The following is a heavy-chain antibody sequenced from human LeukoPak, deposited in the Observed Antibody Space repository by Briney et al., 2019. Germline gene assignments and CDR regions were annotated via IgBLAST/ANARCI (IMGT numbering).Heavy chain of an antibody. V-gene: IGHV6-1*01. CDR2: TYYRSKWYN. CDR1: GDSVSSNSAA. Sequence: SQTLSLTCAISGDSVSSNSAAWNWIRQSPSRGLEWLGRTYYRSKWYNDYAVSAKSRITINPDTSKNQFSLQLNSVTPEDTAVYYCARGFWRSYLAYFDYWGQGTLVTVSS. D-gene: IGHD1-26*01. J-gene: IGHJ4*02. CDR3: ARGFWRSYLAYFDY.